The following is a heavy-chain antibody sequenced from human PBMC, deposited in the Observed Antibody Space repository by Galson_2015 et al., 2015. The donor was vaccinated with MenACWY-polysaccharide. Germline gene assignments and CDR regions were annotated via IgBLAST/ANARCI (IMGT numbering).Heavy chain of an antibody. Sequence: QSGAEVTKPGESLKISCTGSGYSFPSNWLGWVRRMPGKGLEWMGIIYPGDSDTRYSPSFQGQVTISADKSISTAYLQWSSLKASDTAMYYCARQGIYGDYGGIWFDPWGQGTLVTVSS. CDR1: GYSFPSNW. V-gene: IGHV5-51*01. D-gene: IGHD4-17*01. J-gene: IGHJ5*02. CDR3: ARQGIYGDYGGIWFDP. CDR2: IYPGDSDT.